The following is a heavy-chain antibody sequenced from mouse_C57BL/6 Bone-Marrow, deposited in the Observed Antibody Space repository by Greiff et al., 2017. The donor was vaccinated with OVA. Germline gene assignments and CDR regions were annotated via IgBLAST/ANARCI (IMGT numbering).Heavy chain of an antibody. Sequence: DVQLVESGGGLVKPGGSLKLSCAASGFTFSDYGMHWVRQAPEKGLEWVAYISSGSSTIYYADTVKGRFTISRDNAKNTLFLEMTSLRSEDTAMYYCARIYGSSPLYAMDYWGQGTSVTVSS. J-gene: IGHJ4*01. CDR3: ARIYGSSPLYAMDY. D-gene: IGHD1-1*01. V-gene: IGHV5-17*01. CDR1: GFTFSDYG. CDR2: ISSGSSTI.